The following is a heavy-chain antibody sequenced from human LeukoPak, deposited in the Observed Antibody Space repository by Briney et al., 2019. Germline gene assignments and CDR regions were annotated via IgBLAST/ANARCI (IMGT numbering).Heavy chain of an antibody. CDR1: GYSISSGYY. Sequence: PSETLSLTCTVSGYSISSGYYWGWIRQPTGKGLEWIGSTYHSGSTYYNPSLKSRVTISVDTSKNQFSLKLSSVTAADTAVYYCARDKGYDFHYYYYMDVWGKGTTVTVSS. J-gene: IGHJ6*03. D-gene: IGHD3-3*01. CDR3: ARDKGYDFHYYYYMDV. CDR2: TYHSGST. V-gene: IGHV4-38-2*02.